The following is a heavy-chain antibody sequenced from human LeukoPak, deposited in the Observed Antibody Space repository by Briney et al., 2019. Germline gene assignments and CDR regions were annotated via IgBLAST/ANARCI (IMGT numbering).Heavy chain of an antibody. J-gene: IGHJ6*02. Sequence: GGSLRLSCVASGFTFRGSAMSWVRQAPGKGLEWVSSISSSSSYIYYADSVKGRFTISRDNAKNSLYLQMNSLRAEDTDVYYCARVTIAVAGGQIYYYGMDVWGQGTTVTVSS. V-gene: IGHV3-21*01. CDR2: ISSSSSYI. CDR3: ARVTIAVAGGQIYYYGMDV. D-gene: IGHD6-19*01. CDR1: GFTFRGSA.